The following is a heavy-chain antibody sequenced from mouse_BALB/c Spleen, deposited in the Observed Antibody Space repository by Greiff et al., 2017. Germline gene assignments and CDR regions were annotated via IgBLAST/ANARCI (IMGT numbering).Heavy chain of an antibody. CDR2: ISYDGSN. D-gene: IGHD1-1*01. CDR1: GYSITSGYY. V-gene: IGHV3-6*02. CDR3: ARPDYGSSYVAY. J-gene: IGHJ3*01. Sequence: EVQLQESGPGLVKPSQSLSLTCSVTGYSITSGYYWNWIRQFPGNKLEWMGYISYDGSNNYNPSLKNRISITRDTSKNQFFLKLNSVTTEDTATYYCARPDYGSSYVAYWGQGTLVTVSA.